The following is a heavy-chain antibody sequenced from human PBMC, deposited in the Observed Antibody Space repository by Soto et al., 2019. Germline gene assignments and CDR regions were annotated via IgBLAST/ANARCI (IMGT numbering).Heavy chain of an antibody. D-gene: IGHD3-10*01. J-gene: IGHJ4*02. V-gene: IGHV4-30-4*01. CDR3: ASIWFGEFYSDY. CDR2: IYYSGST. CDR1: GGSISSGDYY. Sequence: QVQLQESGPGLVKPSQTLSLTCTVSGGSISSGDYYWSWIRQPPGKGLEWIGYIYYSGSTYYNPYIKSRVTISVDTSKNQFSLKLSSVTAADTAVYYCASIWFGEFYSDYWGQGTLVTVSS.